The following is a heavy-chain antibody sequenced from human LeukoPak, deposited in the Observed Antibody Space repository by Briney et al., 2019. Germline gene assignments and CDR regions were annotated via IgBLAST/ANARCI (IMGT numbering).Heavy chain of an antibody. CDR2: INPSSGGT. D-gene: IGHD2-21*02. V-gene: IGHV1-46*01. Sequence: ASVKVSCKASGYTFINYYLHWVRQAPGQRREWMGIINPSSGGTSYAQKFQGRVTMTRATSTSTVYMELSSLRPEDTAVYYCARDPSYCGGDCYAFDIWGQGTMVTVSS. J-gene: IGHJ3*02. CDR3: ARDPSYCGGDCYAFDI. CDR1: GYTFINYY.